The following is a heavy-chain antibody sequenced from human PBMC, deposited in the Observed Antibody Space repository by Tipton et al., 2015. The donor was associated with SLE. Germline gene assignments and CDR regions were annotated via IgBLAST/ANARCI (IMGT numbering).Heavy chain of an antibody. CDR1: GVSFSDYS. D-gene: IGHD3-16*01. CDR2: FYYGGST. Sequence: TLSLTCTVSGVSFSDYSWSWVRQPPGKGLEWIGYFYYGGSTNYNPSLKSRVTISVDTSKNQFSLKLSSVTAADTAVYYCARGRPRATQAWGGYYYYMDVWGKGTTVTVSS. V-gene: IGHV4-59*12. CDR3: ARGRPRATQAWGGYYYYMDV. J-gene: IGHJ6*03.